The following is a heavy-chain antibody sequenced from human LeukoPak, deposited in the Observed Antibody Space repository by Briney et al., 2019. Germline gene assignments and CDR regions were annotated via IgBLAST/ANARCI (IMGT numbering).Heavy chain of an antibody. CDR3: ARTTVAGTWGLNYFDY. Sequence: SETLSLTCTVSGGSISSSNYYWGWIRQPPGKGLEWIGSIYYSGSTYYNPSLNSRVTISVDTSKNHFSLRLTSVTAADTAVYYCARTTVAGTWGLNYFDYWGQGTLVTVSS. D-gene: IGHD6-19*01. V-gene: IGHV4-39*07. CDR1: GGSISSSNYY. CDR2: IYYSGST. J-gene: IGHJ4*02.